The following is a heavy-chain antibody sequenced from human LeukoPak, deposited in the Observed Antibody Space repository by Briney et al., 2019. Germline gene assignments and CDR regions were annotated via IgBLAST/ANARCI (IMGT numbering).Heavy chain of an antibody. CDR3: ARGTNYGSSGYYAD. CDR2: ISAYNGNT. D-gene: IGHD3-22*01. V-gene: IGHV1-18*01. CDR1: GYTFTSYG. Sequence: ASVKVSCKASGYTFTSYGISWVRQAPGQGLEWMGWISAYNGNTNYAQKLQGRVTMTTDTSTSTAYMKLRSLRSDDTAVYYCARGTNYGSSGYYADWGQGTLVTVSS. J-gene: IGHJ4*02.